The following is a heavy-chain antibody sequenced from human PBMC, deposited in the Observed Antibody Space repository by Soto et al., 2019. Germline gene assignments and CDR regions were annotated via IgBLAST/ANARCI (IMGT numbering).Heavy chain of an antibody. CDR2: INHSGST. CDR1: GGSFSGYY. CDR3: ARDRYDSSGYVIIDAFDI. D-gene: IGHD3-22*01. Sequence: PSETLSLTCAVYGGSFSGYYWSWIRQPPGKGLEWIGEINHSGSTNYNPSLKSRVTISVDKSKNQFSLKLSSVTAADTAVYYCARDRYDSSGYVIIDAFDIRGQGTMVTVSS. V-gene: IGHV4-34*01. J-gene: IGHJ3*02.